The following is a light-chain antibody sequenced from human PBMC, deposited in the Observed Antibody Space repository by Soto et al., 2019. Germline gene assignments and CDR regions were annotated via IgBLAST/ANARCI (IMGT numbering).Light chain of an antibody. CDR2: GAF. J-gene: IGKJ5*01. CDR3: QPRNIWPPVT. V-gene: IGKV3-11*01. Sequence: EIVLTQSPATLSLSPGERATLSCRARPSVTNYLAWYQQKPGQAPRLLIYGAFNRATGIPARFSGRGSGTDFPLTISSLEPEDFAVYSCQPRNIWPPVTFGQGTRLEIK. CDR1: PSVTNY.